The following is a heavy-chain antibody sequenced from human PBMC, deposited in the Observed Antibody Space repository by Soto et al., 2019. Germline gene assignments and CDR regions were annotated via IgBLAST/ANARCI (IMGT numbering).Heavy chain of an antibody. J-gene: IGHJ4*01. CDR3: VTGPLNNGGYSNFDY. CDR2: INSKNGVT. Sequence: ASVKVSCKASGYIFTDYSVHWVRQAPGQGLEWMGYINSKNGVTNYAQKLQGRVTMTRDTSISTAYMDLNSLRSDDTAVYYCVTGPLNNGGYSNFDYWGHGALVTVS. CDR1: GYIFTDYS. D-gene: IGHD1-26*01. V-gene: IGHV1-2*02.